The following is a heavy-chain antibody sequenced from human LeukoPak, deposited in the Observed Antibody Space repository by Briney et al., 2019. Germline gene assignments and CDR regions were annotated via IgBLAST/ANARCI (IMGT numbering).Heavy chain of an antibody. CDR1: GYTFTSYG. V-gene: IGHV1-18*01. Sequence: GASVKVSCKASGYTFTSYGISWVRQAPGQGLEWMGWISAYNGNTNYAQKLQGRVTMTTDTSTSTAYMELRSLRSDDTAVYYCARGIFMSDYGDYVDYFDYWGQGTLVTVSS. D-gene: IGHD4-17*01. J-gene: IGHJ4*02. CDR3: ARGIFMSDYGDYVDYFDY. CDR2: ISAYNGNT.